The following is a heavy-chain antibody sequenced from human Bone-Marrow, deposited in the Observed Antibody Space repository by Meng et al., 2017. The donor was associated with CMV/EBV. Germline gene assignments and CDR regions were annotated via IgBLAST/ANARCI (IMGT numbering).Heavy chain of an antibody. V-gene: IGHV4-31*03. Sequence: HVQMQESGPGLVKPSQTLSLTCTVSGGSISSGGYYWSWIRQHPGKGLEWIGYIYYSGSTYYNPSLKSRVTISVDTSKNQFSLKLSSVTAADTAVYYCARVFIGGEDFFDYWGQGTLVTVSS. CDR1: GGSISSGGYY. D-gene: IGHD3-10*01. J-gene: IGHJ4*02. CDR3: ARVFIGGEDFFDY. CDR2: IYYSGST.